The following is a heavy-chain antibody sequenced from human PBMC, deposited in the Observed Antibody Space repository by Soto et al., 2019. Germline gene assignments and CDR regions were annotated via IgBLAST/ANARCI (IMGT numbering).Heavy chain of an antibody. CDR3: AKGLIRSYGDYDDY. D-gene: IGHD4-17*01. CDR2: ISYDGSNK. Sequence: PGGSLRLSCAASGFTFSSYGMHWVRQAPGKGLEWVAVISYDGSNKYYADSVKGRFTISRDNSKNTLYLQMNSLRAEDTAVYYCAKGLIRSYGDYDDYWGQGTLVTVSS. V-gene: IGHV3-30*18. J-gene: IGHJ4*02. CDR1: GFTFSSYG.